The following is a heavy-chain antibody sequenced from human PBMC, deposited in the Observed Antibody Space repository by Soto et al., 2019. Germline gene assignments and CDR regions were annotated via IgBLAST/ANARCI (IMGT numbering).Heavy chain of an antibody. CDR2: IVPIISST. D-gene: IGHD2-2*01. CDR3: ARGGYSSSWRFDY. J-gene: IGHJ4*02. Sequence: QVPLVQSGAELKKPGSSVRVSCKTSGSTFNTYAISWVRQAPGQGLEWMGGIVPIISSTYYARKFEGRVTVTADKSTTTVYMELGSLTADDTAVYFCARGGYSSSWRFDYWGQGTLVTVSS. CDR1: GSTFNTYA. V-gene: IGHV1-69*06.